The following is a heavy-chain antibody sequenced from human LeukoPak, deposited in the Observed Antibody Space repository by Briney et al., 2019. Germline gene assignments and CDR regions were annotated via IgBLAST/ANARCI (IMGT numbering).Heavy chain of an antibody. V-gene: IGHV3-74*01. J-gene: IGHJ4*02. CDR3: GRELDWLPTLDY. CDR1: GFTFSNYW. CDR2: INSDGSST. Sequence: AGGSLRLSCAASGFTFSNYWMHWVRQVPGKGLVWVSRINSDGSSTRYADSVKGRFTISRDNAKNTLYLQMNSLRAEDTAVYYCGRELDWLPTLDYWGQGTLVTVSS. D-gene: IGHD3-9*01.